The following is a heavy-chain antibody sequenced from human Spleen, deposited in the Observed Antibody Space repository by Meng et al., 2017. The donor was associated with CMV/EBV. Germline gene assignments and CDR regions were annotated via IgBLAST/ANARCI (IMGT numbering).Heavy chain of an antibody. J-gene: IGHJ4*02. Sequence: GGSLRLSCAGSGFTFSSYWMSWVRQAPGKGLEWVANIKQDGSEKYYVDSVKGRFTISRDNAKNSLYLQMNSLRAEDTAMYYCAGDSIYWGQGTLVTVSS. CDR2: IKQDGSEK. D-gene: IGHD3-22*01. CDR3: AGDSIY. CDR1: GFTFSSYW. V-gene: IGHV3-7*01.